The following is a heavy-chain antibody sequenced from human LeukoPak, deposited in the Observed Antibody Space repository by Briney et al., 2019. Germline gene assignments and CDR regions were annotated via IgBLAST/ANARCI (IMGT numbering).Heavy chain of an antibody. CDR2: ISGSGGST. CDR1: GFTFDDYG. V-gene: IGHV3-23*01. J-gene: IGHJ4*02. CDR3: ARESYYYDSSGYYSSFDY. D-gene: IGHD3-22*01. Sequence: GGSLRLSCTASGFTFDDYGMSWVRQAPGKGLEWVSAISGSGGSTYYADSVKGRFTISRDNAKNSLYLQMNSLRAEDTAVYYCARESYYYDSSGYYSSFDYWGQGTLVTVSS.